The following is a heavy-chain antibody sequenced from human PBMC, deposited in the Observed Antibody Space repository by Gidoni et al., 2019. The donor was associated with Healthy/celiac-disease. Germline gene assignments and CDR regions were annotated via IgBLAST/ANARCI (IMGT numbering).Heavy chain of an antibody. CDR1: GGSFSGYY. CDR3: ARGRTTVTL. Sequence: VQLQQWGAGLLKPSEPLSLTCAVYGGSFSGYYWSWIRQPPGKGLEWIGEINHSGSTNYNPSLKSRVTISVDTSKNQFSLKLSSVTAADTAVYYCARGRTTVTLWGQGTLVTVSS. CDR2: INHSGST. D-gene: IGHD4-17*01. V-gene: IGHV4-34*01. J-gene: IGHJ4*02.